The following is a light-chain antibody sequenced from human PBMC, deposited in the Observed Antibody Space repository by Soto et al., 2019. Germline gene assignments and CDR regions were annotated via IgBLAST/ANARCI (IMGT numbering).Light chain of an antibody. Sequence: DIQLTQSPSFLSPSIGERVTITCLASQVISTSLAWYQVKPGKAPELLIYAASTLESGVPSRFSATVSGTEFSLTITSLQPEDFATYYCQQLFDSPITFGQGTRLEI. CDR3: QQLFDSPIT. CDR2: AAS. J-gene: IGKJ5*01. CDR1: QVISTS. V-gene: IGKV1-9*01.